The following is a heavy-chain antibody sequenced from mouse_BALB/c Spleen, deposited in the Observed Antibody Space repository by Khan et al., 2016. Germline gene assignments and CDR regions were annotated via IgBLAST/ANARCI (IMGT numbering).Heavy chain of an antibody. V-gene: IGHV3-2*02. CDR2: ISYSGST. CDR1: GSSITSDYA. J-gene: IGHJ2*01. CDR3: ASDYYGSSYFDY. D-gene: IGHD1-1*01. Sequence: EVQLQESGPGLVKPSQSLSLTCTVTGSSITSDYAWNWIRQFPGNKLEWMGYISYSGSTSYNPSLTIRISITRDSSKNPFFLQLNSVTTEDTATYFCASDYYGSSYFDYLGQGTTLTVSS.